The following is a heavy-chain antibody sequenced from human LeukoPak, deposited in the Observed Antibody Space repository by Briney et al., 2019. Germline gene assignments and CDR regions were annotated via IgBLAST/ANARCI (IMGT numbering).Heavy chain of an antibody. CDR1: GGTFSTYA. V-gene: IGHV1-69*01. CDR3: ARGLGDSSGYYYSDC. Sequence: GASVKVSCKTSGGTFSTYAISWVRQAPGQGLEWMGGIIPIFGTGNYAQKFQGRVTITADESTSTAYMELSSLRSEDTAVYYYARGLGDSSGYYYSDCWGQGTLVTVSS. J-gene: IGHJ4*02. CDR2: IIPIFGTG. D-gene: IGHD3-22*01.